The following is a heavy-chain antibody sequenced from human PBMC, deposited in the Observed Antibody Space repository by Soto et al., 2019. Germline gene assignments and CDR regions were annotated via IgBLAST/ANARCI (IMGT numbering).Heavy chain of an antibody. J-gene: IGHJ4*02. CDR2: IYYSGST. D-gene: IGHD4-17*01. CDR1: GGSISSGDYY. Sequence: KPSETLSLTCTVSGGSISSGDYYWSWIRQPPGKGLEWIGYIYYSGSTYYNPSLKSRVTISVDTSKNQFSLELSSVTAADTAVYYCARADYGGNVFDYWGQGTLVTVSS. V-gene: IGHV4-30-4*01. CDR3: ARADYGGNVFDY.